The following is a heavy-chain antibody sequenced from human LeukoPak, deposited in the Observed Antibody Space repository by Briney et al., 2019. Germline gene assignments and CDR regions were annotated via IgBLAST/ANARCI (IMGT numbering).Heavy chain of an antibody. V-gene: IGHV3-7*01. J-gene: IGHJ4*02. Sequence: GGSLILSCAASAFTFSSYWMSCVRQDPGKGLEWVANIKQDGSEKYYEDSVKGRFTISRDNAKNSLYLQMNCLRAEDTAVYYCARDGYDFWSGYYTGFSTFDYWGREPWSPSPQ. CDR3: ARDGYDFWSGYYTGFSTFDY. D-gene: IGHD3-3*01. CDR2: IKQDGSEK. CDR1: AFTFSSYW.